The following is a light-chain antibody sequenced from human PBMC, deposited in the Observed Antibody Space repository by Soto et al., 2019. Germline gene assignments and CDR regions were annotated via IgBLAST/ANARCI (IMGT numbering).Light chain of an antibody. CDR1: QSVSSSY. V-gene: IGKV3-20*01. Sequence: EIVLTQSPGTLSLSPGERATLSCRASQSVSSSYLAWYKQKPGQAPRLLIYGASSRATGIPDRFSGSGSGTDLTLTISRLEPEDFAVYYCQQYGSSPPVTFGQGTKVDIK. J-gene: IGKJ1*01. CDR2: GAS. CDR3: QQYGSSPPVT.